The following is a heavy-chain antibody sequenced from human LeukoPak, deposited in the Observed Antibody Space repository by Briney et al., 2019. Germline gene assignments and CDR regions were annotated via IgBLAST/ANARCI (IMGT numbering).Heavy chain of an antibody. CDR1: RGSISSSNYY. CDR3: ARHPAVTTVTFDY. D-gene: IGHD4-17*01. V-gene: IGHV4-39*01. Sequence: SENLSLTCTVSRGSISSSNYYWGWIRQPPGKGLEWLGSIYYSGSTYYNPSLKSRVTISVDTSKNQFSLKLNSVTAADTAMYYCARHPAVTTVTFDYWGQGTLVTVSS. J-gene: IGHJ4*02. CDR2: IYYSGST.